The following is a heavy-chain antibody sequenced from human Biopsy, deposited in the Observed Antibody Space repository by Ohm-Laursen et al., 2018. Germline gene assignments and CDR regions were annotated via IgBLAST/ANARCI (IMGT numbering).Heavy chain of an antibody. CDR1: GFSLRNYT. CDR3: ARGRTHLLPDHDWFDP. CDR2: ISRSTSHF. J-gene: IGHJ5*02. D-gene: IGHD1-14*01. V-gene: IGHV3-21*06. Sequence: LTCAATGFSLRNYTINWVRQAPGKGLEWVSSISRSTSHFLYAEALKGRFTSSRDNAKNSVYLQMSSLRAEDTGVYYCARGRTHLLPDHDWFDPWGQGTLVTVSS.